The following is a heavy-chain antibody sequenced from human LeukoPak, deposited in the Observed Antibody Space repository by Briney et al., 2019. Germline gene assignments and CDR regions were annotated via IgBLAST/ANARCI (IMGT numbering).Heavy chain of an antibody. CDR2: ISAYNGNT. D-gene: IGHD3-22*01. J-gene: IGHJ3*02. CDR1: GYTFTSYG. CDR3: ASTDSSGYYARTGGAFDI. Sequence: ASVKVSCKASGYTFTSYGISWVRQAPGQGLEWMGWISAYNGNTNYAQKLQGRVTMTTDTSTSTAYMELRSLRSNDTAVYYCASTDSSGYYARTGGAFDIWGQGTMVTVSS. V-gene: IGHV1-18*01.